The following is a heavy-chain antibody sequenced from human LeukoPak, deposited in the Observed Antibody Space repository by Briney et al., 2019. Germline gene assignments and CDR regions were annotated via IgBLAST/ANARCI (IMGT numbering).Heavy chain of an antibody. V-gene: IGHV1-2*06. Sequence: ASVKVSCKASGYTFTGYYMHWVRQAPGQGLEWMGRINPNSGGTNYAQKFQGRVTMTRDTSISTAYMELSRLRSDDTAVYYCARGIISSSWEEFDSWGQGTLVTVSS. CDR2: INPNSGGT. CDR1: GYTFTGYY. CDR3: ARGIISSSWEEFDS. D-gene: IGHD6-13*01. J-gene: IGHJ4*02.